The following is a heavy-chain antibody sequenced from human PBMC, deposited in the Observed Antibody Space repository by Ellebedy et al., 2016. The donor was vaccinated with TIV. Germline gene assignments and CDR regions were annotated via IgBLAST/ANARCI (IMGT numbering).Heavy chain of an antibody. J-gene: IGHJ4*02. D-gene: IGHD4-23*01. CDR2: ISSSSSYI. V-gene: IGHV3-21*01. CDR1: GFTFRSYS. CDR3: ARDIAYRWYFDY. Sequence: GESLKISCAASGFTFRSYSMNWVRQAPGKGLEWVSSISSSSSYIYYADSVKGRFNISRDNAKNSLYLQMNSLRAEDTAVYYCARDIAYRWYFDYWGQGTLVTVSS.